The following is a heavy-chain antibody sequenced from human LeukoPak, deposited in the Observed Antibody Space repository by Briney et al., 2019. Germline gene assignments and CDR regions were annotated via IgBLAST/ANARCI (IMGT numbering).Heavy chain of an antibody. D-gene: IGHD2-2*01. Sequence: SETLSLTCTVSGGSISSDYWSWIRQPAGKGLEWIGRIYTSGSTNYNPSLKSRVTMSVDTSKNQFSLKLSSVTAVDTAVYYCARDSRGGPLFYYMDVGGKGTTVTVSS. CDR3: ARDSRGGPLFYYMDV. J-gene: IGHJ6*03. V-gene: IGHV4-4*07. CDR2: IYTSGST. CDR1: GGSISSDY.